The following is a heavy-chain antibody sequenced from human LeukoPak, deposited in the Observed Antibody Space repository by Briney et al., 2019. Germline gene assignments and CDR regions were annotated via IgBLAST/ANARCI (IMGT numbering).Heavy chain of an antibody. CDR3: AKGFYYYDSSGYYPGWYFDL. D-gene: IGHD3-22*01. V-gene: IGHV1-8*01. CDR1: GYTFTSYD. CDR2: MHPNSGNT. Sequence: ASVKVSCKASGYTFTSYDINWVRQATGQGLEWMGWMHPNSGNTGYAQKFQGRVTMTRNTSISTAYMELSSLRSEDTAVYYCAKGFYYYDSSGYYPGWYFDLWGRGTLVTVSS. J-gene: IGHJ2*01.